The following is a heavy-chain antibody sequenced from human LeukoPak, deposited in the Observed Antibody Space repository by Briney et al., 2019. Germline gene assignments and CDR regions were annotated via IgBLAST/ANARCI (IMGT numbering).Heavy chain of an antibody. V-gene: IGHV5-51*01. CDR1: GYSFTSYW. CDR3: ARQGITMIVPFDY. CDR2: IYPGDSDT. J-gene: IGHJ4*02. D-gene: IGHD3-22*01. Sequence: GESLKISCTGSGYSFTSYWIGWVRQMPGKGLEWMGIIYPGDSDTRYSPSFQGQVTISADKSISTAYLQWSSLKASDTAMYYCARQGITMIVPFDYWGQGTLVTVSS.